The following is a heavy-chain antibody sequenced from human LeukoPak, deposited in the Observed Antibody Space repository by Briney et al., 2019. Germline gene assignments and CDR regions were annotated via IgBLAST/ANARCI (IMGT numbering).Heavy chain of an antibody. Sequence: KPSETLSLTCTVSGGSISSSSYYWGWIRQPPGKGLEWIGSIYYSGSTYYNPSLKSRVTISVDTSKNQFSLKLSSVTAADTAVYYCARFNLYSNYVGGYFDYWGQGTLVTVSS. V-gene: IGHV4-39*01. J-gene: IGHJ4*02. CDR1: GGSISSSSYY. D-gene: IGHD4-11*01. CDR2: IYYSGST. CDR3: ARFNLYSNYVGGYFDY.